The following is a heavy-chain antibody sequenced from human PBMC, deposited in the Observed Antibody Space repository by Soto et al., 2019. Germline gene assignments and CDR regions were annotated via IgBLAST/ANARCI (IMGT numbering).Heavy chain of an antibody. CDR1: GFTFSSYW. Sequence: RLSVAAPGFTFSSYWMSCVRPAPGEGVEWGGNIKQDGSEKYYVDSVKGRFTISRDNAKNSLYLQMNSLRAEDTAVYYCARAGSPYYDFWSGDPAVGYYFDYWGQGTLVTVSS. V-gene: IGHV3-7*01. CDR3: ARAGSPYYDFWSGDPAVGYYFDY. D-gene: IGHD3-3*01. CDR2: IKQDGSEK. J-gene: IGHJ4*02.